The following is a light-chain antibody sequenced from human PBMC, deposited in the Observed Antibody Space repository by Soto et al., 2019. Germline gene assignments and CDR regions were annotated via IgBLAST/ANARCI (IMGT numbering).Light chain of an antibody. V-gene: IGKV1-5*02. J-gene: IGKJ1*01. CDR3: QRYSSCSSWK. CDR2: DAS. Sequence: SHMSFAPSALSESVLETFRLIVVPSQRISGWLAWHQQKPGKAPKLMIYDASTLNSGVPPTFSGSGSGTEFTLTIRSLQLDDIATYDCQRYSSCSSWKFGEGTKVDIK. CDR1: QRISGW.